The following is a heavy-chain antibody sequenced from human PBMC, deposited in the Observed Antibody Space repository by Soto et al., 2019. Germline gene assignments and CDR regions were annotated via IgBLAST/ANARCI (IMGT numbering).Heavy chain of an antibody. J-gene: IGHJ6*02. CDR1: GYTFSKYG. CDR3: ARDPGFGFGYSYAFAMDV. V-gene: IGHV1-18*01. CDR2: ISGYNGNT. Sequence: ASVKVSCKASGYTFSKYGISWVRKGNGQGLEWMGWISGYNGNTHYEEKVQDRIKMTTDTSTSTTYLELRSLRSDGTAVYFCARDPGFGFGYSYAFAMDVWGQGTTVTVSS. D-gene: IGHD5-18*01.